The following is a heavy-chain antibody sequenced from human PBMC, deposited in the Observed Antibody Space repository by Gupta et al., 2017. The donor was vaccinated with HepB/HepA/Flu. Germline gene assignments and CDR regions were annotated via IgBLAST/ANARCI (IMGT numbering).Heavy chain of an antibody. D-gene: IGHD6-19*01. CDR2: ISSSSSYI. CDR1: GFTFSSYS. CDR3: AVSSGWCEFYVY. J-gene: IGHJ4*02. V-gene: IGHV3-21*01. Sequence: EVQLVESGGGLVKPGGSLRLSCAASGFTFSSYSMNWVRQAPGKGLEWVSSISSSSSYIYYADSVKGRFTISRDNAKNSLYLQMNSLRAEDTAVYYCAVSSGWCEFYVYWGQGTLVTVSS.